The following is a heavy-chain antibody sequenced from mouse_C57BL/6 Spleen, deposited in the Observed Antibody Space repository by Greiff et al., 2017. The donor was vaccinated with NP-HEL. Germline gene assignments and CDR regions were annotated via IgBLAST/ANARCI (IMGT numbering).Heavy chain of an antibody. D-gene: IGHD1-1*01. Sequence: VKLMESGAELVKPGASVKISCKASGYAFSSYWMNWVKQRPGKGLEWIGQIYPGDGDTNYNGKFKGKATLTADKSSSTAYMQLSSLTSEDSAVYFCAREEIYYYGSFDYWGQGTTLTVSS. CDR1: GYAFSSYW. CDR3: AREEIYYYGSFDY. V-gene: IGHV1-80*01. J-gene: IGHJ2*01. CDR2: IYPGDGDT.